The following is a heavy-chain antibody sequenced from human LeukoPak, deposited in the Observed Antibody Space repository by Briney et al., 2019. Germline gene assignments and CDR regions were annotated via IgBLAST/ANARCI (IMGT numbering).Heavy chain of an antibody. CDR1: GFTFSSYG. CDR2: IWYDGSNK. J-gene: IGHJ4*02. D-gene: IGHD3-10*01. CDR3: ARGYELLKGYSDY. V-gene: IGHV3-33*01. Sequence: GGSLRLSCAASGFTFSSYGMHWVRQAPGKGLEWVAVIWYDGSNKYYADSVKGRFTISRDNSKNTLYLQMNSLRAEDTAVYYCARGYELLKGYSDYWGQGTLVTVSS.